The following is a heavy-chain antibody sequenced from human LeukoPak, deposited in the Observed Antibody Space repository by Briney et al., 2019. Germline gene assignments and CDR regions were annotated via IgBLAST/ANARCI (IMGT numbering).Heavy chain of an antibody. D-gene: IGHD3-22*01. V-gene: IGHV1-2*02. Sequence: ASVKVSCKASGYTFTGYYMHWVRQAPGQGLEWMGWINPNSGGTNYARKFQGRVTMTRDTSISTAHMELSRLRSDDTAVYYCARVRDDSSGYYHYYGMDVWGQGTTVTVSS. CDR3: ARVRDDSSGYYHYYGMDV. CDR1: GYTFTGYY. CDR2: INPNSGGT. J-gene: IGHJ6*02.